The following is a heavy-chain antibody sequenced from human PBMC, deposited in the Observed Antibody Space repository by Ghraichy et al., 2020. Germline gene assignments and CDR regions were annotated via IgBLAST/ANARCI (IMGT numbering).Heavy chain of an antibody. CDR2: ISGSGGST. CDR1: GFTFSSYA. D-gene: IGHD2-2*01. J-gene: IGHJ5*02. V-gene: IGHV3-23*01. Sequence: GGSRRLSCAASGFTFSSYAMSWVRQAPGKGLEWVSAISGSGGSTYYADSVKGRFTISRDNSKNTLYLQMNSLRAEDTAVYYCAKDVGSSSTSNWFDPWGQGTLVTVSS. CDR3: AKDVGSSSTSNWFDP.